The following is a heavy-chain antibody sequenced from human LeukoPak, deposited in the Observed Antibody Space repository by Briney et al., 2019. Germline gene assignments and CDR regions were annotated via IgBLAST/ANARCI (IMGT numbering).Heavy chain of an antibody. CDR3: ARGRGTGKPGTFDI. CDR2: ISSSSSYI. D-gene: IGHD1-1*01. J-gene: IGHJ3*02. Sequence: NAGGSLRLSCAASGFTFSYYTMNWVRQAPGKGLEWVSSISSSSSYIYYADSVKGRFTISRDNAKNSLYLQMNSLRAEDTAVYYCARGRGTGKPGTFDIWGQGTMVTVSS. V-gene: IGHV3-21*01. CDR1: GFTFSYYT.